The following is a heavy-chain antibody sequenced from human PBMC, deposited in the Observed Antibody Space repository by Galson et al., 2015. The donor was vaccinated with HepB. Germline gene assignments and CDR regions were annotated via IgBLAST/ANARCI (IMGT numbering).Heavy chain of an antibody. D-gene: IGHD3-10*01. CDR1: GFTFISYG. V-gene: IGHV3-33*08. Sequence: SLRLSCAASGFTFISYGMHWVRQAPGKGLEWVAVIWYDGSNKYYADSVKGRFTISRDNSKNTLYLQMNSLRAEDTAVYYCARDVPSGSYYFDYWGQGTLVTVSS. CDR2: IWYDGSNK. CDR3: ARDVPSGSYYFDY. J-gene: IGHJ4*02.